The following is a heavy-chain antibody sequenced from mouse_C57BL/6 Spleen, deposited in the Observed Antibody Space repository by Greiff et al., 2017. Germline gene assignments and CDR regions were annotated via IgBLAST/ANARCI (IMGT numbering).Heavy chain of an antibody. Sequence: VQLQQSGAELVKPGASVKLSCKASGYTFTSYWMHWVKQRPGQGLEWIGMIHPNSGSTNYNEKFKSKATLTVDKSSSTAYMQLSSLTSEDSAVYYCATMVTTDSPMDYWGQGTSVTVSS. CDR2: IHPNSGST. D-gene: IGHD2-2*01. CDR1: GYTFTSYW. CDR3: ATMVTTDSPMDY. J-gene: IGHJ4*01. V-gene: IGHV1-64*01.